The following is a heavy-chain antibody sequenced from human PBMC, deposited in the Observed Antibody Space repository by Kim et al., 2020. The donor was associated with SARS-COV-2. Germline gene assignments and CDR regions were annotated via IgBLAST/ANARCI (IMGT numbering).Heavy chain of an antibody. J-gene: IGHJ5*02. D-gene: IGHD6-19*01. CDR1: GGTFSSYA. CDR2: IIPIFGTA. CDR3: ARDTDRAIIAVAGQLPYNWFDP. V-gene: IGHV1-69*13. Sequence: SVKVSCKASGGTFSSYAISWVRQAPGQGLEWMGGIIPIFGTANYAQKFQGRVTITADESTSTAYMELSSLRSEDTAVYYCARDTDRAIIAVAGQLPYNWFDPWGQGTLVTVSS.